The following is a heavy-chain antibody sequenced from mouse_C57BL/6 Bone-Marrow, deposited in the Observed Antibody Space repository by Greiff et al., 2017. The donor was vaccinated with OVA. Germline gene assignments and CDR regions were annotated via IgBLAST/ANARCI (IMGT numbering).Heavy chain of an antibody. Sequence: VQLQQSGTVLARPGASVKMSCKTSGYTFTSYWMHWVKQRPGQGLEWIGAIYPGNSDTSYNQKFKGKAKLTAVTSASTAYMELSSLTNEDSAVYYCTREEEFITTVVATNYYAMDYWGQGTSVTVSS. J-gene: IGHJ4*01. D-gene: IGHD1-1*01. CDR1: GYTFTSYW. CDR3: TREEEFITTVVATNYYAMDY. CDR2: IYPGNSDT. V-gene: IGHV1-5*01.